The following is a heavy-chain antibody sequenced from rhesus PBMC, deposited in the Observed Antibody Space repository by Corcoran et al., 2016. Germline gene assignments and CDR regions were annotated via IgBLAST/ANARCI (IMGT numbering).Heavy chain of an antibody. CDR3: ARQGSYYYYGLDS. J-gene: IGHJ6*01. Sequence: QVQLQESGPGLVKPSETLSLTCAVSGGSISDDYYWRWIRQPPGKGLEWIGYIYGSGGGTNYNPSLKNRVTISIDTSKNQFSLKLSSVTAADTAVYYCARQGSYYYYGLDSWGQGVVVTVSS. CDR1: GGSISDDYY. CDR2: IYGSGGGT. D-gene: IGHD3-16*01. V-gene: IGHV4-106*01.